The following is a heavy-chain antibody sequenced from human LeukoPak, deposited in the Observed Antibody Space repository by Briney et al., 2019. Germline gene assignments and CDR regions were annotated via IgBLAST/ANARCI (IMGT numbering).Heavy chain of an antibody. CDR3: AKDQGRPTKTVTTTHNFDY. D-gene: IGHD4-17*01. V-gene: IGHV3-23*01. CDR2: ISGSGGST. J-gene: IGHJ4*02. CDR1: GFTFSSYA. Sequence: GGSLRLSCAASGFTFSSYAMSWVRQAPGKGLEWVSAISGSGGSTYYADSVKGRFTISRDNSKNTLYLQMNSLRAEDTAVYCCAKDQGRPTKTVTTTHNFDYWGQGTLVTVSS.